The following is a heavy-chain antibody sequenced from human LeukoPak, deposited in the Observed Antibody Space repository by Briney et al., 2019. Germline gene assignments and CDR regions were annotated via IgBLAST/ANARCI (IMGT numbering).Heavy chain of an antibody. CDR3: ARHLPYDDSSHAAVT. D-gene: IGHD3-22*01. J-gene: IGHJ5*02. V-gene: IGHV3-21*01. CDR2: ISSSSSYI. CDR1: GFTFSSYS. Sequence: PGGSLRLSCAASGFTFSSYSMNWVRQAPGKGLEWVSSISSSSSYIYYADSVKGRFTISRDNAKNSLYLQMNSLRAEDTAVYYCARHLPYDDSSHAAVTWGQGTLVTVSS.